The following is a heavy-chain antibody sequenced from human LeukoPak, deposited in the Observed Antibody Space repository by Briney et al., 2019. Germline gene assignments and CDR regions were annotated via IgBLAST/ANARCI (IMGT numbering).Heavy chain of an antibody. CDR2: ISTGGGST. CDR3: ARDIRCSSTSCYHQTTDY. CDR1: GFSFTSYA. V-gene: IGHV3-23*01. Sequence: GGSLRLSCAASGFSFTSYAMSWVRQAPGKGLEWVSAISTGGGSTYYADSVKGRFTISRDNAKNSLYLQMNSLRAEDTAVYYCARDIRCSSTSCYHQTTDYWGQGTLVTVSS. D-gene: IGHD2-2*01. J-gene: IGHJ4*02.